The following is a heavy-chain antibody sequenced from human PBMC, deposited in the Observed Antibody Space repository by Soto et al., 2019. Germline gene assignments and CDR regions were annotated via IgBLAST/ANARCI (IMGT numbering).Heavy chain of an antibody. CDR1: GFTFKTYA. Sequence: VHLLESGGGLVQPGGSLRLSCATFGFTFKTYAMTWVRQAPGKGLEWVAVISGSGDTIYYADSVKGRFTISRDNSKDTVYLQMNSLRADDTALYYCAKEAPGGWHFFDTWGQGTLVTVSS. CDR3: AKEAPGGWHFFDT. CDR2: ISGSGDTI. V-gene: IGHV3-23*01. J-gene: IGHJ4*02. D-gene: IGHD6-19*01.